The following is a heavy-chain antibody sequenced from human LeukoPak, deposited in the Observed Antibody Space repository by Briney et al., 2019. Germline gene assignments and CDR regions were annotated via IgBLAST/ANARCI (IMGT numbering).Heavy chain of an antibody. Sequence: GGSLRLSCAASGFTFSSYAMHWVRQAPGKGLEWVSVISYDGSNKYYADSVKGRFTISRDNSKNTLYLQMNSLRAEDTAVYYCARSGIQSGYCSITTCYTGYWGQGTLVTVSS. CDR3: ARSGIQSGYCSITTCYTGY. CDR2: ISYDGSNK. D-gene: IGHD2-2*02. J-gene: IGHJ4*02. V-gene: IGHV3-30-3*01. CDR1: GFTFSSYA.